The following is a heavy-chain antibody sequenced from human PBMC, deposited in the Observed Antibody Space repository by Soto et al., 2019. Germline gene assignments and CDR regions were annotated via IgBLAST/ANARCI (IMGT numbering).Heavy chain of an antibody. D-gene: IGHD6-19*01. J-gene: IGHJ4*02. CDR2: ISYDGSNK. CDR1: GFTFSSYA. Sequence: QVQLVESGGGVVQPGRSLRLSCAASGFTFSSYAMHWVRQAPGKGLEWVADISYDGSNKYYADSVKGRFTISRDNSKNTLYLQMNSLRAEDTAVYYCARDESSGWSSFDYWGQGTLVTVSS. CDR3: ARDESSGWSSFDY. V-gene: IGHV3-30-3*01.